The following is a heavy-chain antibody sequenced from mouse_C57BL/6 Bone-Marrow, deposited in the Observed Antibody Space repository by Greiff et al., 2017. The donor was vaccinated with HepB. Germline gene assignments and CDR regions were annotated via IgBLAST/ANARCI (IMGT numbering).Heavy chain of an antibody. Sequence: EVQGVESGGGLVQPGRSLRLSCATSGFTFSDFYMEWVRQAPGKGLEWIAASRNKANDYTTEYSASVKGRFIVSRDTSQSILYLQMNALRAEDTAIYYCARGARHGYSFAYWGQGTLVTVS. CDR3: ARGARHGYSFAY. D-gene: IGHD2-3*01. CDR2: SRNKANDYTT. V-gene: IGHV7-1*01. CDR1: GFTFSDFY. J-gene: IGHJ3*01.